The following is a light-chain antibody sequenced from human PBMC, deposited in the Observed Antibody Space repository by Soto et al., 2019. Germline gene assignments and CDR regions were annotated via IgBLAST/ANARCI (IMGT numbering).Light chain of an antibody. CDR1: QRVSNTY. CDR2: GVS. CDR3: QQYSSSPVT. Sequence: EIVLAQSPGTLSLSPGERATLSCRASQRVSNTYLAWYQQKPGQAPRLLIYGVSSRATGIPDRFRGSGSGTDFTLTISGLEPEDFAVYYCQQYSSSPVTFGGGTTVEIK. V-gene: IGKV3-20*01. J-gene: IGKJ4*01.